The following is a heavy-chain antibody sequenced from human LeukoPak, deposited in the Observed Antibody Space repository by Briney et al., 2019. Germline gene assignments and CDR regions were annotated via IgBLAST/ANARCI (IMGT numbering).Heavy chain of an antibody. Sequence: GGSLRLSCAVSGFMFSDFAMHWVRQAPGKGLEWVSLISWDGGSTYYADSVKGRFTISRDNSKNSLYLQMNSLRAEDTALYYCAKDMSVGHSSSWYSSVSPFDYWGQGTLVTVSS. J-gene: IGHJ4*02. CDR2: ISWDGGST. CDR1: GFMFSDFA. CDR3: AKDMSVGHSSSWYSSVSPFDY. V-gene: IGHV3-43D*03. D-gene: IGHD6-13*01.